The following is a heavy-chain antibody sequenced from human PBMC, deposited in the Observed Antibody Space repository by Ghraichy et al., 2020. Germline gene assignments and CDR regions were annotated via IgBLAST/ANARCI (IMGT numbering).Heavy chain of an antibody. CDR2: INQSGGT. CDR3: ARGTVSSSWYVVY. Sequence: SETLSLTCAVYGGSFSGYWWSWIRQPPGKGLEWIGEINQSGGTNYNPSLKTRVTISVDTSKNQFSLKLNSVTAADAAVYYCARGTVSSSWYVVYWGQGTLVTVSS. D-gene: IGHD6-13*01. J-gene: IGHJ4*02. CDR1: GGSFSGYW. V-gene: IGHV4-34*01.